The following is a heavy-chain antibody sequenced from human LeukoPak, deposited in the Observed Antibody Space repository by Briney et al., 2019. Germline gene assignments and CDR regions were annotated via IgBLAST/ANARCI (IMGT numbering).Heavy chain of an antibody. Sequence: PGGSLRLSCGASGFTFHIYTMHWVRQAPGKGLEWVALISYDGSNKYYADSVRGRFTISRDNSKDTLYLQMNSLRVEDTAVYYYARGGGGVGYQRENDYWGQGTLVTVSS. CDR2: ISYDGSNK. V-gene: IGHV3-30*04. CDR3: ARGGGGVGYQRENDY. CDR1: GFTFHIYT. J-gene: IGHJ4*02. D-gene: IGHD5-12*01.